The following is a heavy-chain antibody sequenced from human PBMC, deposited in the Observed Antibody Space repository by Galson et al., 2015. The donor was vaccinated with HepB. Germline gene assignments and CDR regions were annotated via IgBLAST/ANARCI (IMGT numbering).Heavy chain of an antibody. Sequence: SLRLSCAASGFTFSSYSMNWVRQAPGKGLEWVSYISSSSSTIYYADSVKGRFTISRDNAKNSLYLQMNSLRAEDTAVYYCARDGGSYHFDYWGQGTLVTVSS. CDR2: ISSSSSTI. CDR3: ARDGGSYHFDY. V-gene: IGHV3-48*01. D-gene: IGHD1-26*01. J-gene: IGHJ4*02. CDR1: GFTFSSYS.